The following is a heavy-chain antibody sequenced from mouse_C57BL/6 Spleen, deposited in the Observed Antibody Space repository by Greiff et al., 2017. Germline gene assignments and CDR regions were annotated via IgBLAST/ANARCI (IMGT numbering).Heavy chain of an antibody. D-gene: IGHD3-3*01. CDR3: ARDGDLFAY. CDR2: ISYDGSN. V-gene: IGHV3-6*01. Sequence: DVQLQESGPGLVKPSQSLSLTCSVTGYSITSGYYWNWIRQFPGNKLEWMGYISYDGSNNSNPSLKNRISITRDTSKNQFFLKLNSVTTEDTATYYCARDGDLFAYWGQGTLVIVSA. CDR1: GYSITSGYY. J-gene: IGHJ3*01.